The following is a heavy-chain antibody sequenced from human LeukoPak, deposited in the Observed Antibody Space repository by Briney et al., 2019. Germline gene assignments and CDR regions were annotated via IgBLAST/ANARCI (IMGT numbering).Heavy chain of an antibody. CDR2: TYYKSKWHN. CDR1: GDGLSVSSDV. D-gene: IGHD7-27*01. J-gene: IGHJ3*02. CDR3: ARDADWGYDAYDI. Sequence: SQTLSLTCTISGDGLSVSSDVWNWVRQSPSRGLEWLGRTYYKSKWHNDYAVSVKSRITISPDTSKNQFSLHLNSVTPEVTAVYYCARDADWGYDAYDIWGQGTMVTVSS. V-gene: IGHV6-1*01.